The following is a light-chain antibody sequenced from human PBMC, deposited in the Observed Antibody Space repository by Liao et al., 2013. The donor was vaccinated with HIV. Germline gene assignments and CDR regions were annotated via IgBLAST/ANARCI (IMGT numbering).Light chain of an antibody. CDR3: QAWDSSTPVV. CDR1: KLGDKY. V-gene: IGLV3-1*01. J-gene: IGLJ7*01. CDR2: QDS. Sequence: SYELTQPPSVSVSPGQTASITCSGDKLGDKYACWYQQKPGQSPVLVIYQDSKRPSGIPERFSGSNSGNTATLTISGTQAMDEADYYCQAWDSSTPVVVGG.